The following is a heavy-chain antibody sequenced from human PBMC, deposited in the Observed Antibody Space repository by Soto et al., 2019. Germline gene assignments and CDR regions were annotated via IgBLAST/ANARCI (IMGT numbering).Heavy chain of an antibody. CDR3: AKETSRDDY. CDR2: ISYDGSNK. CDR1: GFTFSSYG. V-gene: IGHV3-30*18. J-gene: IGHJ4*02. Sequence: QVQLVESGGGVVQPGRSLRLSCAASGFTFSSYGRHWVRQAPGKGLEWVAVISYDGSNKYYADSVKGRFTISRDNSKNTLYLQMNSLRAEDTAVYYCAKETSRDDYWGQGTLVTVSS.